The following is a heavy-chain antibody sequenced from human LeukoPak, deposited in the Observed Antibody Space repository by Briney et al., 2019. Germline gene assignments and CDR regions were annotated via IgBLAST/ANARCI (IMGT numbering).Heavy chain of an antibody. V-gene: IGHV3-48*03. D-gene: IGHD2-15*01. CDR1: GYTFSSYE. Sequence: GGSLRLSCAASGYTFSSYEMNWVRQAPGKGLEWVSYISSSGSTIYYADSVKGRFAISRDNAKNSLYLQMNSLRAEDTAVYYCARERIADDAFDIWGQGTMVTVSS. J-gene: IGHJ3*02. CDR2: ISSSGSTI. CDR3: ARERIADDAFDI.